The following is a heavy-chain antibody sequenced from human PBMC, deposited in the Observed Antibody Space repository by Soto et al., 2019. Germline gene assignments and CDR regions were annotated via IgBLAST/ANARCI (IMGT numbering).Heavy chain of an antibody. V-gene: IGHV1-18*04. CDR3: ARVEAVAGLYNYHGLDV. J-gene: IGHJ6*02. CDR2: ISTDNGNT. Sequence: PSVKDRYKASGYTFVNLGVRWISKTPVQVLEWMGWISTDNGNTNYAQHLQGRVSMTTDTSTGTAYMDLRSLRSDDTAIYYCARVEAVAGLYNYHGLDVWGQGTAVTVSS. CDR1: GYTFVNLG. D-gene: IGHD6-19*01.